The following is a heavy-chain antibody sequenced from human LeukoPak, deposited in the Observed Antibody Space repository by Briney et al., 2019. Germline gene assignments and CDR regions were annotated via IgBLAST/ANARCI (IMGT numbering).Heavy chain of an antibody. CDR1: GGSFSGYY. Sequence: SSETLSLTCAVYGGSFSGYYWSWIRQPPGKGLEWIGEINHSGSTNYNPSLQSRVTISVDTSKNQFSLNLNSVTAADTAVYYCARGGAARLHFQNWGQGTLVTVSS. D-gene: IGHD6-6*01. V-gene: IGHV4-34*01. J-gene: IGHJ1*01. CDR2: INHSGST. CDR3: ARGGAARLHFQN.